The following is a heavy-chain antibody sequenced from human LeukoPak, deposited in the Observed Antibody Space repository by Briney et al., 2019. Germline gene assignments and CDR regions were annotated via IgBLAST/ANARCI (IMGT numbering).Heavy chain of an antibody. Sequence: PGGSLRLSCAASGFTFSSYAMSWVRQAPGKGLEWVSSISSSSYIYYADSVKGRFTISRDNAKNSLYLQMNSLRAEDTAVYYCAREIDIAPTVWGQGTLVTVSS. CDR3: AREIDIAPTV. D-gene: IGHD5-12*01. V-gene: IGHV3-21*01. CDR1: GFTFSSYA. J-gene: IGHJ4*02. CDR2: ISSSSYI.